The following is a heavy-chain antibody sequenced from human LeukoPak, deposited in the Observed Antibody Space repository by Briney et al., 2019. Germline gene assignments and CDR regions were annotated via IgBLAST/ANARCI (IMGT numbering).Heavy chain of an antibody. D-gene: IGHD5-18*01. V-gene: IGHV4-4*07. CDR1: GGSISSYY. Sequence: SETLSLTCTVSGGSISSYYWSWIRQPAGKGLEWIGRIYTSGSTNYNPSLKSRVTISVDTPKNQFSLTLSSVTAADTAVYYCVRAPGGYSYGALYYFDCWGQGTLVTVSS. CDR2: IYTSGST. CDR3: VRAPGGYSYGALYYFDC. J-gene: IGHJ4*02.